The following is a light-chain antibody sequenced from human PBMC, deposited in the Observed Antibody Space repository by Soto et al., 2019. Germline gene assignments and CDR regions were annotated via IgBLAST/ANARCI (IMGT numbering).Light chain of an antibody. V-gene: IGLV1-44*01. CDR2: NNN. J-gene: IGLJ1*01. CDR3: AAWDDSLTAHV. Sequence: QSVLTQPPSASGTPGQRVTISCSGSSSNIGGRTVNWYQQLPGTAPRLLIFNNNQRPSGGPARFSGAKSGTSASLAITGLQSEDEAAYYCAAWDDSLTAHVFGVGTELTVL. CDR1: SSNIGGRT.